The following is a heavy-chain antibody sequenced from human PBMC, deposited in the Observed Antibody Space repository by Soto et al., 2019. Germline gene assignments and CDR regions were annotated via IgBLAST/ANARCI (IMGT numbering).Heavy chain of an antibody. Sequence: ESLKMSFKGYGYSCTTYWIGWVRQIPGKGLEWMGIIYLGDSDTRYSPSFQGQVTISADKSISTAFLQWSSLKASDTAMYYCARHPVSGDYAGFVVWGQGTTVTVSS. D-gene: IGHD4-17*01. V-gene: IGHV5-51*01. CDR3: ARHPVSGDYAGFVV. CDR2: IYLGDSDT. CDR1: GYSCTTYW. J-gene: IGHJ6*02.